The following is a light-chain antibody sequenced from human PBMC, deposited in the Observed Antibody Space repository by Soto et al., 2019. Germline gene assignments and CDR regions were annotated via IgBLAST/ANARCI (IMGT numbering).Light chain of an antibody. V-gene: IGKV1-33*01. CDR2: DAS. J-gene: IGKJ3*01. CDR3: QQNDNLPRAT. Sequence: DLQMTQSPSSLSASVGDRVTITCQATEDINNYLIWYQQKPGRAPKLLIYDASNLETGVPSRFSGSGSGTDFFLTISNLQPDDNATYFCQQNDNLPRATFGPGTKVEIK. CDR1: EDINNY.